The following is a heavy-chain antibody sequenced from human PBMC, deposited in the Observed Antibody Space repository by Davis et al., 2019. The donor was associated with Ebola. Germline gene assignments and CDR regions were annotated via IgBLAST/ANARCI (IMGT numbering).Heavy chain of an antibody. V-gene: IGHV1-69*13. D-gene: IGHD1-26*01. CDR2: IIPIFGTA. J-gene: IGHJ6*02. CDR3: AGSRLGYYYGMDV. Sequence: SVTVSCKASRGTFSSHSISWVRQAPGQGLEWMGGIIPIFGTANYAQKFQGRVTITADESTSTAYMELSSLRSEDTAVYYCAGSRLGYYYGMDVWGQGTTVTVSS. CDR1: RGTFSSHS.